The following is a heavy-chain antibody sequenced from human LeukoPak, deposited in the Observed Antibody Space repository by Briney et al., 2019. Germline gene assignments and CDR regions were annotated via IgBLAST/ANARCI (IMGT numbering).Heavy chain of an antibody. V-gene: IGHV3-23*01. CDR1: GFTFSSYA. CDR2: ISGSGGST. CDR3: AKDGQQQLVGVYFDY. D-gene: IGHD6-13*01. Sequence: GGSLRLSCAASGFTFSSYAMSWVRRAPGKGLEWVSAISGSGGSTYYADSVKGRFTISRDNSKNTLYLQMNSLRAEDTAVYYCAKDGQQQLVGVYFDYWGQGTLVTVSS. J-gene: IGHJ4*02.